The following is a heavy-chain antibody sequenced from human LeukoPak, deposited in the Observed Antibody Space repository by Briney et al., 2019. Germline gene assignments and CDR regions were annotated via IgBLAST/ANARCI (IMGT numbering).Heavy chain of an antibody. V-gene: IGHV4-61*02. Sequence: SQTLSLTCTVSGGSISSGTYYWSWIRQPAGQGLEWIGRSYASGSNTYNPSIKSRVNISVDTSKNQFSLKLSLETAGDRAVYYCARDRTGYYDSSGYPLDAFDIWGQGTMVTVSS. CDR2: SYASGSN. D-gene: IGHD3-22*01. CDR1: GGSISSGTYY. J-gene: IGHJ3*02. CDR3: ARDRTGYYDSSGYPLDAFDI.